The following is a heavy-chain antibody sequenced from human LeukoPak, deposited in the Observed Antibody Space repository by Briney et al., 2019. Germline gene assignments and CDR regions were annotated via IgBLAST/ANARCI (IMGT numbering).Heavy chain of an antibody. D-gene: IGHD3-22*01. V-gene: IGHV1-46*01. Sequence: GASVKVSCKASGYTFTSYYMHWVRQAPGQGLEWMGIINPSGGSTSYAQKFQGRVTMTRDTSTSTVYMELSSLRSEDTAVYYCARGGPMIVVDDAFDIWGQGTMVTVSS. CDR2: INPSGGST. CDR1: GYTFTSYY. CDR3: ARGGPMIVVDDAFDI. J-gene: IGHJ3*02.